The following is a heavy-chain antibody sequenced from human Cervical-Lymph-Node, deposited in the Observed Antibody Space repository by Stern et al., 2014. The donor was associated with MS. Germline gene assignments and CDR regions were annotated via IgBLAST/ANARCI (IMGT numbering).Heavy chain of an antibody. CDR1: GGTFSSSG. D-gene: IGHD4-17*01. Sequence: QDQLVQSGSEVKKPGSSVRVSCKASGGTFSSSGISRVRQAPGQGLEWMGRIIPILSITNYAQNFQGRVTITADKSTSTAYMELSSLRSEDTAVYYCATLGVTTGDFDPWGQGTLVTVSS. V-gene: IGHV1-69*04. J-gene: IGHJ5*02. CDR2: IIPILSIT. CDR3: ATLGVTTGDFDP.